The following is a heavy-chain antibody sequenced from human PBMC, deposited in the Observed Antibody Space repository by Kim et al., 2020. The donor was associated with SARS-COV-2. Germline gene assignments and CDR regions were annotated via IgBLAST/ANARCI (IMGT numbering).Heavy chain of an antibody. J-gene: IGHJ4*02. CDR3: ARDAGYSSGWYEYYFDY. CDR2: IYYSGST. D-gene: IGHD6-19*01. Sequence: SETLSLTCTVSGGSISSYYWSWIRQPPGKGLEWIGYIYYSGSTNYNPSLKSRVTISVDTSKNQFSLKLSSVTAADTAVYYCARDAGYSSGWYEYYFDYWGQGTLVTVSS. CDR1: GGSISSYY. V-gene: IGHV4-59*01.